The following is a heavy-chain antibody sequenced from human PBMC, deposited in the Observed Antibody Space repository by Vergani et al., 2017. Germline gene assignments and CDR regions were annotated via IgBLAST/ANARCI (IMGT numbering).Heavy chain of an antibody. V-gene: IGHV3-7*01. J-gene: IGHJ6*02. D-gene: IGHD3-10*01. CDR1: GFTFSSYW. CDR3: ARDRGIITDYYYYYGMDV. CDR2: IKQDGSEK. Sequence: EVQLVESGGGLVQPGGSLRLSCAASGFTFSSYWMSWVRQAPGKGLEWVANIKQDGSEKYYVDSVKGRFTISRDNAKNSLYLQMNSLRAEDTAVYYCARDRGIITDYYYYYGMDVWGQGTTVTVSS.